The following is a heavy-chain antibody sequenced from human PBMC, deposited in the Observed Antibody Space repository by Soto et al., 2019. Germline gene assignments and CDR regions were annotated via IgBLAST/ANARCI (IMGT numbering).Heavy chain of an antibody. CDR2: INPNSGGT. V-gene: IGHV1-2*04. CDR3: ARGPTIYYDSSGYHSYFDY. Sequence: ASVKVSFKASGYTFTGYYMHWVRQAPGQGLEWMGWINPNSGGTNYAQKFQGWVTMTRDTSISTAYMELSRLRSDDTAVYYCARGPTIYYDSSGYHSYFDYWGQGTLVTVSS. J-gene: IGHJ4*02. CDR1: GYTFTGYY. D-gene: IGHD3-22*01.